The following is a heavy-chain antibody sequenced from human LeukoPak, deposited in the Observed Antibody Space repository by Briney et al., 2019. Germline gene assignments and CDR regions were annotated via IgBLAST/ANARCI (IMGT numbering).Heavy chain of an antibody. CDR1: AYSFTIYW. Sequence: GDSLKIACKGSAYSFTIYWIGWVRQMPGKGLDWMGLVYPGDSDTRYSTSFQGQVTISADKSISTAYLQWSSLKASDTAMYYCARHVGVGGVVITYFDYWGQGTLVSVSS. V-gene: IGHV5-51*01. D-gene: IGHD3-22*01. J-gene: IGHJ4*02. CDR3: ARHVGVGGVVITYFDY. CDR2: VYPGDSDT.